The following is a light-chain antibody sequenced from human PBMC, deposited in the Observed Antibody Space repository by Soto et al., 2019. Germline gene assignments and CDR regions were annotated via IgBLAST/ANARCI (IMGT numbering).Light chain of an antibody. CDR2: GNY. CDR1: RSNIGAGYD. J-gene: IGLJ3*02. CDR3: QSYDSRMSGWV. Sequence: QSVLTQPPSVSGAPGQRVTISCTGSRSNIGAGYDVHWYQQLPGTAPKLLIYGNYNRPSGVPDRFSGSQSATSASLAITGLQAGDEADYYCQSYDSRMSGWVFGGGTKLTVL. V-gene: IGLV1-40*01.